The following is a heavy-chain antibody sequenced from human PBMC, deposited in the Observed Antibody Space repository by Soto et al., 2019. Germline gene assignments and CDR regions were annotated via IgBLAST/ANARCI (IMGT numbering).Heavy chain of an antibody. CDR3: ARVRDQLLFYYYYGMVV. V-gene: IGHV3-30-3*01. CDR2: ISYDGSNK. D-gene: IGHD2-2*01. Sequence: QVQLVESGGGVDQPGRSLRLSCAASGFTFSSYAMHWVRQAPGKGLEWVAVISYDGSNKYYADSVKGRFTISRDNSKNTLYLQMNSLTAQDTAVYYCARVRDQLLFYYYYGMVVWGQGTTVTVSS. CDR1: GFTFSSYA. J-gene: IGHJ6*02.